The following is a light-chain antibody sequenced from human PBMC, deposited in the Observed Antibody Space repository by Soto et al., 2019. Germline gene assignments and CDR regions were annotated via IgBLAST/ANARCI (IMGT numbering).Light chain of an antibody. CDR3: SSYSSSRTPYV. CDR1: SSDVGGYNY. Sequence: QSALTQPASVSGSPGQSITISCTGTSSDVGGYNYVSWYQQHPGKAPKVMIYEVNNRPSGISNRFSGSKSGNTASLTISGLHLEDEADYYCSSYSSSRTPYVFGTGTKLTV. V-gene: IGLV2-14*01. J-gene: IGLJ1*01. CDR2: EVN.